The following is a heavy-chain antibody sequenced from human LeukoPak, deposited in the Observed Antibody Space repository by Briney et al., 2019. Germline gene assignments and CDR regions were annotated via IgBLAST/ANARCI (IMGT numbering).Heavy chain of an antibody. V-gene: IGHV1-2*02. D-gene: IGHD2/OR15-2a*01. CDR3: ARDLNNFYYMDV. J-gene: IGHJ6*03. CDR2: INPNSGGT. CDR1: GYTFTVYY. Sequence: ASVKVSCKASGYTFTVYYIHWVRQAPGQGLEWMGWINPNSGGTNYAQKFQGRVTMTRDTSISTAYMELSRLRSDDTAVYYCARDLNNFYYMDVWGKGTTVIVSS.